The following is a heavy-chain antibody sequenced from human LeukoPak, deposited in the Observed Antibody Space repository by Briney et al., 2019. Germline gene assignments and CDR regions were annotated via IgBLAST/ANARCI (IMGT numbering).Heavy chain of an antibody. CDR2: IYYSGST. D-gene: IGHD3-22*01. CDR3: AREYSYYDSSGYYYGSGYFDY. CDR1: GGSISSYY. Sequence: SETLSLTCTVSGGSISSYYWSGVRQPPGKGLEGWGYIYYSGSTNYNPSLQRRGTISVDPSKNQCSLRLSSVTAAQTPVYYCAREYSYYDSSGYYYGSGYFDYWGQGTLVTVSS. V-gene: IGHV4-59*01. J-gene: IGHJ4*02.